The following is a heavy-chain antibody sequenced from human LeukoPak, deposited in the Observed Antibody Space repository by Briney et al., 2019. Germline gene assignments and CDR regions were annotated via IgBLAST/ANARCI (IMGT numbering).Heavy chain of an antibody. Sequence: SVKVSCKASGGTFSSYTISWVRQAPGQGLEWMGRIIPILGIANYVQKFQGRVTITADKSTSTAYMELSSLRSEDTAVYYCASSSHPYWFDPWGQGTLVTVSS. V-gene: IGHV1-69*02. CDR3: ASSSHPYWFDP. CDR2: IIPILGIA. D-gene: IGHD6-13*01. CDR1: GGTFSSYT. J-gene: IGHJ5*02.